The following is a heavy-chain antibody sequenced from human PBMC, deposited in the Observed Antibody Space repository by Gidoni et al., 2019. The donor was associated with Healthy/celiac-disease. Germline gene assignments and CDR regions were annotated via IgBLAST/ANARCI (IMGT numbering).Heavy chain of an antibody. Sequence: QLHLVQSGSELKKPGASVKVSCKASGYTFTSDATNWGRQAPGQGVEWMGWINTYPANPTYAQCFTGRFVFTLATSLSTAYLQTSSLKAEDTAVYYCARHLTTLGYWGQGTLVTVSS. D-gene: IGHD4-17*01. CDR3: ARHLTTLGY. CDR1: GYTFTSDA. J-gene: IGHJ4*02. V-gene: IGHV7-4-1*02. CDR2: INTYPANP.